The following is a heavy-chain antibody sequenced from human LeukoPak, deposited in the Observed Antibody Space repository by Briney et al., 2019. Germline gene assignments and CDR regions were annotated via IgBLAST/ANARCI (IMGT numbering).Heavy chain of an antibody. CDR2: INHSGST. D-gene: IGHD3-3*01. CDR3: ARAHSVARRFLEWLFHGNWFDP. V-gene: IGHV4-34*01. J-gene: IGHJ5*02. Sequence: KPSETLSLTCAVYGGSFSGYYWSWLRQPPGKGLEWIGEINHSGSTNYNPSLKSRVTISVDTSKNQFSLKLSSVTAADTAVYYCARAHSVARRFLEWLFHGNWFDPWGQGTLVTVSS. CDR1: GGSFSGYY.